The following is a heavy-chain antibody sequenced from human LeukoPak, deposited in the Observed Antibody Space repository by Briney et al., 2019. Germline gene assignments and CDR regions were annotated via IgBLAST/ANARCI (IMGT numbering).Heavy chain of an antibody. V-gene: IGHV1-46*01. CDR2: INPSGGST. J-gene: IGHJ4*02. CDR1: GYTFTRYY. CDR3: ARPPYCSSTSCYSDLFDY. D-gene: IGHD2-2*02. Sequence: GASVKVSCKASGYTFTRYYMHWVRQAPGQGLEWMGIINPSGGSTSYAQKFQGRVTMTRDTSTSTVYMELSSLRSEDTAVYYCARPPYCSSTSCYSDLFDYWGQGTLVTVSS.